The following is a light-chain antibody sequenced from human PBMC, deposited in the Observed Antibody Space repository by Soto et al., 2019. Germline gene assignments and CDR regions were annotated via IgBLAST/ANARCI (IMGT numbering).Light chain of an antibody. CDR3: QQYNNWPLT. CDR2: GAS. V-gene: IGKV3-15*01. CDR1: QSVSSN. J-gene: IGKJ4*01. Sequence: ERVMTQSPATLSVSPGERVTLSCRASQSVSSNLAWYQQKPGQAPRLLIYGASTRATGIPARFSGSGSGTEFTLTINSLQSEDFAVFYCQQYNNWPLTFGGGTKVDIK.